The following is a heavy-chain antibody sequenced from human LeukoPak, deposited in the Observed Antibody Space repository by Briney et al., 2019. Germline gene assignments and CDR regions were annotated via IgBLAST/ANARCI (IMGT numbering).Heavy chain of an antibody. J-gene: IGHJ4*02. CDR2: IYWDDAK. CDR1: GFSLSTSGVA. CDR3: ARDGGYFDY. V-gene: IGHV2-5*02. Sequence: SGPTLVKPTQTLTLTCSFSGFSLSTSGVAVGWIRQPPGKALDWLALIYWDDAKRYSLTLQSRLTITKDTSKNQVVLTMTNMDPVDTATYYCARDGGYFDYWGQGTLVTVSS. D-gene: IGHD3-16*01.